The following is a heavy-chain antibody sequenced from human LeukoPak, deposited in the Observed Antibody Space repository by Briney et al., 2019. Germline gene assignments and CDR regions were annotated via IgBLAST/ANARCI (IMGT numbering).Heavy chain of an antibody. CDR3: TLTRFGVVYYFDY. V-gene: IGHV3-30*04. Sequence: PGGSLRHSCATSGFTFSSYAMHWVRQAPGKGLEWVALISYDGINQYYADSVKGRFIISRDNSKNTLYLQLNSLRLEDTAVYYCTLTRFGVVYYFDYWGQGTLVTVSS. D-gene: IGHD2-8*01. CDR1: GFTFSSYA. CDR2: ISYDGINQ. J-gene: IGHJ4*02.